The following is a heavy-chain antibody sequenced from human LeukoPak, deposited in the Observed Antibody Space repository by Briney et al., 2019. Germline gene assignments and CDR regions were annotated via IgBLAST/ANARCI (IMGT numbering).Heavy chain of an antibody. Sequence: SETLSLTCTVSGGSISSGDYYWSWIRQPPGKGLEWIAYMYYSGSTYYNPSLKSRVTMPADTSKNQLSLKLSSVTAADTAVSYCARPYYYDSRIDPWGQGILVTVSS. CDR1: GGSISSGDYY. V-gene: IGHV4-30-4*01. D-gene: IGHD3-22*01. J-gene: IGHJ5*02. CDR3: ARPYYYDSRIDP. CDR2: MYYSGST.